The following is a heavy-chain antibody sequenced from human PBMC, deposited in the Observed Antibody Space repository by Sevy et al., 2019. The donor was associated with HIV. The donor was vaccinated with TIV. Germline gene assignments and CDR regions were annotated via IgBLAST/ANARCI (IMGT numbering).Heavy chain of an antibody. CDR1: GESFSNYY. D-gene: IGHD4-17*01. V-gene: IGHV4-34*01. Sequence: SQTLSLTCAVYGESFSNYYRSWIRLSPGKGLESIGEIDHSGRSDYNPSLKGRVTMSVDTSKNQFSLKLTSVTAADTAVYYCARGPKPLRSDYGDYRGVGYYFDSWGQGTLVTVSS. J-gene: IGHJ4*02. CDR2: IDHSGRS. CDR3: ARGPKPLRSDYGDYRGVGYYFDS.